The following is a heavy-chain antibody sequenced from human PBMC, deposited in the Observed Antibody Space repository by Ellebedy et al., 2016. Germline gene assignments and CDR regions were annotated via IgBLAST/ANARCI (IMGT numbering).Heavy chain of an antibody. J-gene: IGHJ5*02. CDR1: NGSFTDYY. Sequence: SETLSLTXGVYNGSFTDYYWTWIRQPPGKGLEWIGEINHSGNTNYNPSLKSRVTFSVDTSKNQFSLKLSSVTAADTGVYYCARDGVGEGDLWGQGTPVTVSS. CDR3: ARDGVGEGDL. D-gene: IGHD3-10*01. CDR2: INHSGNT. V-gene: IGHV4-34*01.